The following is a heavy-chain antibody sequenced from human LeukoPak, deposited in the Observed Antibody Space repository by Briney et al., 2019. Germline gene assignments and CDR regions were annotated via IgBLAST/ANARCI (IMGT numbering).Heavy chain of an antibody. CDR1: GFSFSSYA. CDR2: ITDSGGST. D-gene: IGHD6-6*01. V-gene: IGHV3-23*01. Sequence: AGSLTLSCAASGFSFSSYAMSWVRQAPGKGLEWVSAITDSGGSTYHADSVKGQFTISRDNSKNTLFLQVNSLRVEDTAIYYCAKGSSSSRPYYFDFWGQGTLVSVSS. J-gene: IGHJ4*02. CDR3: AKGSSSSRPYYFDF.